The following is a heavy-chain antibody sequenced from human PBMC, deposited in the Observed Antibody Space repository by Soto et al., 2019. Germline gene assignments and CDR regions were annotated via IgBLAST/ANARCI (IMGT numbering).Heavy chain of an antibody. CDR2: IYHSGST. CDR3: ARAHGDYDYYFDY. Sequence: SETLSLTCAVSGGSISSGGYSWSWIRQPPGKGLEWIGYIYHSGSTYYNPSLKSRVTISVDRSKNQFSLKLSSVTAADTAVYYCARAHGDYDYYFDYWGQGTLVTVSS. V-gene: IGHV4-30-2*01. J-gene: IGHJ4*02. D-gene: IGHD4-17*01. CDR1: GGSISSGGYS.